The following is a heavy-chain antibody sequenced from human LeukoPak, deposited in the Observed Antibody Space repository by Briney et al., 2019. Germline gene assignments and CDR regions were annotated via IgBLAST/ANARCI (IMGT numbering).Heavy chain of an antibody. V-gene: IGHV3-23*01. CDR2: ISGSGGST. CDR3: AKVEIGSGSKIDY. CDR1: GFTVSSNY. D-gene: IGHD3-22*01. Sequence: GGSLRLSCAASGFTVSSNYMSWVRQAPGKGLEWVSAISGSGGSTYYADSVKGRFTISRDNSKNTLYLQMNSLRAEDTAVYYCAKVEIGSGSKIDYWGQGTLVTVSS. J-gene: IGHJ4*02.